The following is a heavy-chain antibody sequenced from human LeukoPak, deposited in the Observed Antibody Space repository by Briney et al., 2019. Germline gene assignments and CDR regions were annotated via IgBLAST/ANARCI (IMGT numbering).Heavy chain of an antibody. V-gene: IGHV3-33*08. D-gene: IGHD3-10*01. Sequence: PGGSLRLSCVASGFSFSTHWMHWVRQAPGKGLEWVAVIWYDGSNKYYADSVKGRFTISRDNSKNTLYLQMNSLRAEDTAVYYCARAISRSYSSPFDYWGQGTLVTVSS. CDR1: GFSFSTHW. CDR3: ARAISRSYSSPFDY. CDR2: IWYDGSNK. J-gene: IGHJ4*02.